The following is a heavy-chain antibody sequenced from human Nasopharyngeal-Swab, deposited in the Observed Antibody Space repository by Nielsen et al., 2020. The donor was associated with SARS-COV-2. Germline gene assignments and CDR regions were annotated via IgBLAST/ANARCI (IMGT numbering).Heavy chain of an antibody. V-gene: IGHV3-9*01. CDR1: GFTFDDYA. CDR3: ARARGGGHYYGMDV. D-gene: IGHD3-16*01. CDR2: ISWNSGSI. Sequence: SLKISCAASGFTFDDYAMHWVRQAPGKGLEWVSGISWNSGSIGYADSVKGRFTISRDNSKNTLYLQMNSLRAEDTAVYYCARARGGGHYYGMDVWGQGTTVTVSS. J-gene: IGHJ6*02.